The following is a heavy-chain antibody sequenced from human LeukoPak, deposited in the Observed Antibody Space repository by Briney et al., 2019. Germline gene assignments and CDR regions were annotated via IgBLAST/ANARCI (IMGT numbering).Heavy chain of an antibody. D-gene: IGHD6-13*01. V-gene: IGHV1-2*02. J-gene: IGHJ5*02. CDR3: ARSRPGIAAAGINLYRQSWFDP. CDR1: GYTFTGYY. Sequence: ASVKVSCKASGYTFTGYYMHWVRQAPGQGLEWMGWINPNSGGTNYAQKFQGRVTMTRDTSIGTAYMELSRLRSDDTAVYYCARSRPGIAAAGINLYRQSWFDPWGQGTLVTVSS. CDR2: INPNSGGT.